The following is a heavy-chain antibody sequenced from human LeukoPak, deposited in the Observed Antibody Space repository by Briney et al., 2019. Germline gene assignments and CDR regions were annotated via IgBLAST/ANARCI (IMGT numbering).Heavy chain of an antibody. J-gene: IGHJ4*02. CDR1: GFSLSTNGVA. V-gene: IGHV2-5*02. D-gene: IGHD4-17*01. CDR3: AHRPTATSGPSFDY. Sequence: SGPTLVKPTQTLTLTCTFSGFSLSTNGVAVGWIRQPPGKALVWLALIYWDDDKRYSPSLKSRLTITKDTSKNQVVLTLTNIDPVDTATYYCAHRPTATSGPSFDYWGQGTLVTVSS. CDR2: IYWDDDK.